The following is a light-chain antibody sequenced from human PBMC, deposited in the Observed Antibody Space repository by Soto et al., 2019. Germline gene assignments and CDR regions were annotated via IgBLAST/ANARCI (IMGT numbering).Light chain of an antibody. CDR1: SSDVGGSHF. Sequence: QSALTQPASVSGSPGQSITISCTGTSSDVGGSHFVSWYQHHPGKAPKLILYEGSYRPSGVSDRFSGAKSGNTTSLTISGLQAEDEADYYCSSYTSTSSPSDVFGTGTKVTVL. CDR2: EGS. CDR3: SSYTSTSSPSDV. V-gene: IGLV2-14*01. J-gene: IGLJ1*01.